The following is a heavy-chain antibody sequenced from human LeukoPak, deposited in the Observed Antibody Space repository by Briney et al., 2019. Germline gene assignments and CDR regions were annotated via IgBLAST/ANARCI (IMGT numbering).Heavy chain of an antibody. CDR2: TSNKADSYTT. Sequence: PGGSLRLSCAASEFTISDHYMDWVRQAPGKGLEWIGRTSNKADSYTTYYAASVRGRFSISRDDSQNLLYPQMNSLKAEDTAVYYCTRHYFSDWGQGTLVTVSS. V-gene: IGHV3-72*01. CDR3: TRHYFSD. CDR1: EFTISDHY. J-gene: IGHJ4*02. D-gene: IGHD2-15*01.